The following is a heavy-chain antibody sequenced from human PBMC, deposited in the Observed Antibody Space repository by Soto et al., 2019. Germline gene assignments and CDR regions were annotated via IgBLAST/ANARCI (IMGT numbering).Heavy chain of an antibody. CDR3: ERPDFGDYWYFDL. CDR1: GGTFGSHT. Sequence: QDQLVQSGAEVKKPGSSVKVSCKASGGTFGSHTFSWVRQAPGQGLEWMGRIIPALGTATYAQKFQGRVTLTADESATTVYMELNSLRSEDTAVYYCERPDFGDYWYFDLWGRGTLVTVSS. CDR2: IIPALGTA. D-gene: IGHD4-17*01. J-gene: IGHJ2*01. V-gene: IGHV1-69*08.